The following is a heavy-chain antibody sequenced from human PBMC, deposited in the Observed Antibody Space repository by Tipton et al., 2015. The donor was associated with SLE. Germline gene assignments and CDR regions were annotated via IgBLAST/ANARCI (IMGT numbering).Heavy chain of an antibody. Sequence: TLSLTCAVSGGSISSRNWWSWVRQPPGKGLEWIGKIYHSGSTNYNPSLKSRVTISVDKSKNQFSLKLNSVTAADTAVYYCARVVSFYDFWSGYSEWGQGTLVTVSS. J-gene: IGHJ4*02. V-gene: IGHV4-4*02. CDR1: GGSISSRNW. CDR2: IYHSGST. D-gene: IGHD3-3*01. CDR3: ARVVSFYDFWSGYSE.